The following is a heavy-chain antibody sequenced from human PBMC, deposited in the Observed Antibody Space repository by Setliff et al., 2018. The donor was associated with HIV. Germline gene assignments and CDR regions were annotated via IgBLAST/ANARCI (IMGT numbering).Heavy chain of an antibody. CDR1: GGSLSSSNNF. CDR3: ARHYRELLGDAFDI. CDR2: TDYTGNA. V-gene: IGHV4-39*01. D-gene: IGHD3-16*02. Sequence: SETLSLTCTVSGGSLSSSNNFWGWTRQRPGKGLEWIGTTDYTGNADYNTSLKSRLTISVDTSKNQFSLKLNSVTAADTAVYYCARHYRELLGDAFDIWGQGTLVTVSS. J-gene: IGHJ3*02.